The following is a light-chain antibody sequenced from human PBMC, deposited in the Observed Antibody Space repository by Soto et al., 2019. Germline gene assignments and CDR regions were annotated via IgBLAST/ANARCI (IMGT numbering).Light chain of an antibody. CDR2: EGS. CDR3: CSYAATTL. J-gene: IGLJ2*01. CDR1: SSDIGSHNL. Sequence: QSALTQPASVSGSPGQSITISCTGTSSDIGSHNLVSWYQQYPGKAPKLMIYEGSKRPSGVSNRFSGSKSGNTASLTISGLQAEDEDDYYCCSYAATTLFGGGTKLTVL. V-gene: IGLV2-23*01.